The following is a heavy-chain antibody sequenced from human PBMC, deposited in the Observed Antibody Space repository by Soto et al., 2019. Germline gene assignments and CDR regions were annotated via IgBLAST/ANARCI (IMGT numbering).Heavy chain of an antibody. CDR2: IKSKTDGGTT. D-gene: IGHD3-22*01. Sequence: GGSLRLSCAASGFTFSNAWMNWVRQAPGKGLEWVGRIKSKTDGGTTDYAAPGKGRFTIYRDDSKNRLYLQMNSLKTEDTAVYYCTTGGAITMIVVVISPFDYWGQGTLVTVSS. J-gene: IGHJ4*02. CDR1: GFTFSNAW. CDR3: TTGGAITMIVVVISPFDY. V-gene: IGHV3-15*07.